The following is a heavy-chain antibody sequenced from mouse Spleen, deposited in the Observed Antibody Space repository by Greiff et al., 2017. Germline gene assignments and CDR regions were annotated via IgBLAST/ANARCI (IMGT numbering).Heavy chain of an antibody. Sequence: EVQLVESGGGLVTPAGSLKLSCAASGFTFSDYGMHWVRQAPEKGLEWVAYISGGSSTIYYADTVKGRFTISRDTAKNSLLLHVPSVRSEGTAMYYCAGTVVDAMGYWGRGASVTGSS. CDR3: AGTVVDAMGY. CDR2: ISGGSSTI. D-gene: IGHD1-1*01. CDR1: GFTFSDYG. J-gene: IGHJ4*01. V-gene: IGHV5-17*01.